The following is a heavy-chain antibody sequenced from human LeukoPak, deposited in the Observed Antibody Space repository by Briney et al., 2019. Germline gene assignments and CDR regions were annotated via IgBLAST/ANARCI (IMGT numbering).Heavy chain of an antibody. CDR2: IYPGDSDT. CDR3: ARHLSRDGYNEYAFDI. D-gene: IGHD5-24*01. V-gene: IGHV5-51*01. Sequence: GESLKISCKGSGYSFSSYWIVWVRQMPGKGLEWMGIIYPGDSDTRYSPSFQGQVTISADKSISTAYLRWSSLKASDTAMYYCARHLSRDGYNEYAFDIWGQGTMVTVSS. CDR1: GYSFSSYW. J-gene: IGHJ3*02.